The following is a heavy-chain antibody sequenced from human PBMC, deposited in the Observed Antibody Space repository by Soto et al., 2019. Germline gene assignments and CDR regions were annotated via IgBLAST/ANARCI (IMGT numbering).Heavy chain of an antibody. V-gene: IGHV4-34*01. CDR2: INHSGST. CDR1: GGSFSGYY. D-gene: IGHD6-6*01. Sequence: QVQLQQWGAGLLKPSETLSLTCAVYGGSFSGYYWSWIRQPPGKGLGWIGEINHSGSTNYNPSLKSRVTISVDTSKNQFSLKLSSVTAADTAVYYCARVVARFSSPDSWFDPWGQGTLVTVSS. J-gene: IGHJ5*02. CDR3: ARVVARFSSPDSWFDP.